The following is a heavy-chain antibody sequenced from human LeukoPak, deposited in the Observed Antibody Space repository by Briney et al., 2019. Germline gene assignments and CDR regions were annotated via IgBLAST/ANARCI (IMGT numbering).Heavy chain of an antibody. V-gene: IGHV4-39*07. CDR1: GGSISSYY. D-gene: IGHD6-13*01. Sequence: SETLSLTCTVSGGSISSYYWGWIRQPPGKGLEWIGSIYYSGSTYYNPSLKSRVTISVDTSKNQFSLKLSSVTAADTAVYYCARVEYSSSWPFDYWGQGTLVTVSS. CDR2: IYYSGST. CDR3: ARVEYSSSWPFDY. J-gene: IGHJ4*02.